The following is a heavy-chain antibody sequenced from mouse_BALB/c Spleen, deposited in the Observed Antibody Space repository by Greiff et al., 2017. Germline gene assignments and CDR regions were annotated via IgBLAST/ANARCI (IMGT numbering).Heavy chain of an antibody. CDR1: GFTFSSYA. CDR3: ARDAYFDY. J-gene: IGHJ2*01. CDR2: ISSGGST. V-gene: IGHV5-6-5*01. Sequence: EVQLVESGGGLVKPGGSLKLSCAASGFTFSSYAMSWVRQTPEKRLEWVASISSGGSTYYPDSVKGRFTISRDNARNILYLQMSSLRSEDTAMYYCARDAYFDYWGQGTTLTVSS.